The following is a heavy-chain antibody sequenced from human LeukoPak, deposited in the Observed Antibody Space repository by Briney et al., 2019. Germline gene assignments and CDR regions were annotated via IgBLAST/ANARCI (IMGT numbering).Heavy chain of an antibody. D-gene: IGHD5-18*01. V-gene: IGHV1-18*01. CDR3: ALSTWIQLWLRA. J-gene: IGHJ5*02. CDR1: GYTFTSYA. CDR2: ISADNGNT. Sequence: ASVKVSCKASGYTFTSYAISWVRQAPGQGLEWMGWISADNGNTDYAQRFQGRVTMTTDTSTSTAYMELRSLRSDDTAVYYCALSTWIQLWLRAWGQGTLVTVSS.